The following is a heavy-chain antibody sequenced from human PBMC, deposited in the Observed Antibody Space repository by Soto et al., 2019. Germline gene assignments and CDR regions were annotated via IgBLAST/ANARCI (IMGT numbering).Heavy chain of an antibody. J-gene: IGHJ4*02. V-gene: IGHV4-4*02. CDR1: GGSISSSKW. Sequence: QVQLQESGPGLVKPSGTLSLTCAVSGGSISSSKWWSWVRQPPVKGLEWIGGIYHSGSTNYNPSLKSRVTIAVDKSKNQFSLKLSSVTAADTAVYYCASLDVRFLEWRQNWGQGTLVTVSS. CDR3: ASLDVRFLEWRQN. D-gene: IGHD3-3*01. CDR2: IYHSGST.